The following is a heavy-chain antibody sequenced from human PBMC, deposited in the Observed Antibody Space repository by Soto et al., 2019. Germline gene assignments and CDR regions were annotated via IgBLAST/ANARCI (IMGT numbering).Heavy chain of an antibody. D-gene: IGHD3-16*01. CDR2: IKEDGSEI. J-gene: IGHJ4*02. Sequence: GSLRLSCADSEFNVMSYWMSWVRQAPRKGLERVGSIKEDGSEIYYLQSVRGRFTISRDSAGNALHLAMNYLSAEDTGVYFCARDIGFDYVNWGQGTLVTVSP. CDR1: EFNVMSYW. V-gene: IGHV3-7*01. CDR3: ARDIGFDYVN.